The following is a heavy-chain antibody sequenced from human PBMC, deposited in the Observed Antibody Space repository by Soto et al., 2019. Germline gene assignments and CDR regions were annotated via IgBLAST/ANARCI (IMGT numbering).Heavy chain of an antibody. V-gene: IGHV2-70*11. CDR3: ARIFAVAGTFDY. Sequence: GSGPTLVNPTQTLTLTCTFSGFSLSTSGMCVSWIRQPPGKALEWLARIDWDDDKYYSTSLKTRLTISKDTSKNQVVLTMTNMDPVDTATYYCARIFAVAGTFDYWGQGTLVTVSS. CDR2: IDWDDDK. J-gene: IGHJ4*02. D-gene: IGHD6-19*01. CDR1: GFSLSTSGMC.